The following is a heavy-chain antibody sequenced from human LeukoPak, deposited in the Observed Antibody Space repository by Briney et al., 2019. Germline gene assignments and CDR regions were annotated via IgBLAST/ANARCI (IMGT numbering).Heavy chain of an antibody. CDR3: ARRDNYDY. D-gene: IGHD2-15*01. J-gene: IGHJ4*02. CDR2: INSDGSST. Sequence: GGSLRLSCAASALTLSGNWMHWVRQAPGKGLVWVSRINSDGSSTSYAESVKGRFTISRDNAKNTLYPQMNSLRAEDTAVYYCARRDNYDYWGQGTLVTVSS. V-gene: IGHV3-74*01. CDR1: ALTLSGNW.